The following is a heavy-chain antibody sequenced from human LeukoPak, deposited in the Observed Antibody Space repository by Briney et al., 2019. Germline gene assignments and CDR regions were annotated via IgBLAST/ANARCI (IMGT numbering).Heavy chain of an antibody. CDR2: IYHSGST. J-gene: IGHJ5*02. V-gene: IGHV4-30-2*01. D-gene: IGHD3-10*01. CDR1: GGSISSGGYY. CDR3: ARAPRGAEMNWFDP. Sequence: SETLSLTCTVSGGSISSGGYYWSWIRQPPGKGLEWIGYIYHSGSTYYNPSLKSRVTISVDRSKNQFSLKLSSVTAADTAVYYCARAPRGAEMNWFDPWGQGTLVTVSS.